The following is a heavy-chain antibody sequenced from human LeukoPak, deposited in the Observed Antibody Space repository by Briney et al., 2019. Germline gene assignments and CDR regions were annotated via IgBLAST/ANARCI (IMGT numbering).Heavy chain of an antibody. CDR3: ARPPLRYFDWLSQNGDAFDI. CDR1: GGSISSSSYY. J-gene: IGHJ3*02. Sequence: PSETLSLTCTVSGGSISSSSYYWSWIRQPPGKGLEWIGEINHSGSTNYNPSLKSRVTISVDTSKNQFSLKLSSVTAADTAVYYCARPPLRYFDWLSQNGDAFDIWGQGTMVTVSS. CDR2: INHSGST. V-gene: IGHV4-39*07. D-gene: IGHD3-9*01.